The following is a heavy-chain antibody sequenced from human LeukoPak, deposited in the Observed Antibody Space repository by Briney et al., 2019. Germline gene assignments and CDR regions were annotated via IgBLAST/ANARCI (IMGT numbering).Heavy chain of an antibody. CDR1: GVSLRGYY. CDR2: IYYSGGT. CDR3: ARRAMAAEPHYLDY. Sequence: SGTLSLTCIVSGVSLRGYYLNLIRQPPGKGLGWVGYIYYSGGTNYNPSLESRVTTSVDTSKNEFSLNLNSVTAADTAVYYCARRAMAAEPHYLDYWGPGILVTVSS. V-gene: IGHV4-59*08. D-gene: IGHD5-24*01. J-gene: IGHJ4*02.